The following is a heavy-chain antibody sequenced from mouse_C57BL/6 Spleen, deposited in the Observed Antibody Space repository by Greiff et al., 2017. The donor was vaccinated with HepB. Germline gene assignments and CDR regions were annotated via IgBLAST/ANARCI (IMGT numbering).Heavy chain of an antibody. CDR2: INPNNGGT. J-gene: IGHJ3*01. V-gene: IGHV1-18*01. D-gene: IGHD2-4*01. Sequence: EVKLMESGPELVKPGASVKIPCKASGYTFTDYNMDWVKQSHGKSLEWIGDINPNNGGTIYNQKFKGKATLTVDKSSSTAYMELRSLTSEDTAVYYCAREDYEGFAYWGQGTLVTVSA. CDR1: GYTFTDYN. CDR3: AREDYEGFAY.